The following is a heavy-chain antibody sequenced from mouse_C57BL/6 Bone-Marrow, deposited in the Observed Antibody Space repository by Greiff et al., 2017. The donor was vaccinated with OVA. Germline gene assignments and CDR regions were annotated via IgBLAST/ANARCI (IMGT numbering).Heavy chain of an antibody. CDR2: ISYDGSI. CDR3: ARDDGNYSWFAY. J-gene: IGHJ3*01. D-gene: IGHD2-1*01. CDR1: GYSITSGYY. Sequence: ESGPGLVKPSQSLSLTCSVTGYSITSGYYWNWLRQFPGNKLEWMGYISYDGSINYNPTLKNRISISRDTSKNQFFLKLNSVTTEDTAAYYCARDDGNYSWFAYWGQGTLVTVSA. V-gene: IGHV3-6*01.